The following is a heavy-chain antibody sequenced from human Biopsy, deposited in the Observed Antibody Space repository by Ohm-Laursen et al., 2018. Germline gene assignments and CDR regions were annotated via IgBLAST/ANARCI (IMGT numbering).Heavy chain of an antibody. Sequence: SETLSLTCTVSGDSISSYYWSWIRQPPGKGLEWIGYVYYTGSTDYNPSLQSRVTISVDTSKNHFSLRLRSVTPADTAIYCARDREYYSDRTVPGYFDLWGRGTLVTVSS. V-gene: IGHV4-59*01. CDR2: VYYTGST. D-gene: IGHD3-22*01. CDR1: GDSISSYY. CDR3: ARDREYYSDRTVPGYFDL. J-gene: IGHJ2*01.